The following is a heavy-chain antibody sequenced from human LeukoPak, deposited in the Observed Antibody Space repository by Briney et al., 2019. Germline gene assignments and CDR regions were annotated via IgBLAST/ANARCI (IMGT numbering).Heavy chain of an antibody. CDR3: ARLWFGELFDY. CDR1: GGSFSGYY. V-gene: IGHV4-34*01. Sequence: SSETLSLTCAVYGGSFSGYYWNWIRQPPGKGLEWIGEINDSGSTNFNPSLKSRVTISVDTSKNQFSLKLSSVTAADTAVYYCARLWFGELFDYWGQGTLVTVSS. D-gene: IGHD3-10*01. CDR2: INDSGST. J-gene: IGHJ4*02.